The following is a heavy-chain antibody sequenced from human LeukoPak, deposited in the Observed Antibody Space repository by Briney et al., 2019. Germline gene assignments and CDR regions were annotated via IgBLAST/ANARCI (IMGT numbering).Heavy chain of an antibody. CDR2: IYYSGST. J-gene: IGHJ5*02. V-gene: IGHV4-59*01. D-gene: IGHD6-19*01. CDR1: GGSISSYY. Sequence: SETLSLTCTVSGGSISSYYWSWIRQPPGKGLEWIGYIYYSGSTNYNPSLKSRFTISVDTSKNQFSLKLTSVTAADTAVYYCARESEGSSGWYVWFDPWGQGTLVTVSS. CDR3: ARESEGSSGWYVWFDP.